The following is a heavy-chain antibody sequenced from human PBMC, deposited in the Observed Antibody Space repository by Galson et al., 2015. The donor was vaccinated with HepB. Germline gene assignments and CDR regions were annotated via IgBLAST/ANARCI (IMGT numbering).Heavy chain of an antibody. CDR2: IYSGGST. D-gene: IGHD3-9*01. V-gene: IGHV3-66*01. CDR1: GFTVSSNY. Sequence: SLRLSCAASGFTVSSNYMSWVRQAPGKGLEWVSVIYSGGSTYYADSVKGRFTISRDNSKNTLYLQMNSLRAEDTAVYYCARELGYYDILTGPFDYWGQGTLVTVSS. CDR3: ARELGYYDILTGPFDY. J-gene: IGHJ4*02.